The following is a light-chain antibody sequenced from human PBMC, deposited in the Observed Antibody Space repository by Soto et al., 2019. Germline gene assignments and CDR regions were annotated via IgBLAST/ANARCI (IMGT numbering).Light chain of an antibody. CDR3: CSYEGSSTFWV. CDR2: EDI. CDR1: SSGIGTYNL. J-gene: IGLJ3*02. V-gene: IGLV2-23*01. Sequence: QSALTQPASVSGSPGQSITISCTGVSSGIGTYNLVSWYQQNPGKAPKLIIYEDIMRPSGISNRFSGSRSGNTASLTVSGLQAEDEANYFCCSYEGSSTFWVFGGGTKLTVL.